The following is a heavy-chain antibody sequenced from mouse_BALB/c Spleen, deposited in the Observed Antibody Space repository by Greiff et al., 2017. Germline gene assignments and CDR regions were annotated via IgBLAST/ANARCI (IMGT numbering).Heavy chain of an antibody. CDR3: ARGDYDYDEGFAY. CDR1: GFSLTSYG. Sequence: VQLQQSGPGLVAPSQSLSITCTVSGFSLTSYGVHWVRQPPGKGLEWLGVIWAGGSTNYNSALMSRLSISKDNSKSQVFLKMNSLQTDDTAMYYCARGDYDYDEGFAYWGQGTLVTVSA. CDR2: IWAGGST. V-gene: IGHV2-9*02. J-gene: IGHJ3*01. D-gene: IGHD2-4*01.